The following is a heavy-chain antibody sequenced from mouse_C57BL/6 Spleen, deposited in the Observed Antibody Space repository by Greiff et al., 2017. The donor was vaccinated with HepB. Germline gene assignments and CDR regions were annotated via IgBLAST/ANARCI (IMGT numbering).Heavy chain of an antibody. CDR1: GYSFTSYY. Sequence: VQLQQSGPELVKPGASVKISCKASGYSFTSYYIHWVKQRPGQGLEWIGWIYPGSGNTKYNEKFKGKATLTADTSSSTAYMQLSSLTSEDSAVYYCAITTDYAIDYWGQGTSVTVSS. CDR3: AITTDYAIDY. D-gene: IGHD1-1*01. J-gene: IGHJ4*01. V-gene: IGHV1-66*01. CDR2: IYPGSGNT.